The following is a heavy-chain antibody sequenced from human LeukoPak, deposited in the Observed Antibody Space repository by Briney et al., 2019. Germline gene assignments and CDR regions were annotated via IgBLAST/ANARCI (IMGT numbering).Heavy chain of an antibody. CDR2: IYSGGST. J-gene: IGHJ2*01. V-gene: IGHV3-53*01. D-gene: IGHD6-19*01. Sequence: GGSLRLSCAASGFTVSSNYMSRVRQTPGKGLEWVSVIYSGGSTYYADSVKGRFTISRDNAKNSLYLQMNSLRAEDTALYYCTRGPVAGLNWYFDLWGRGTLVTVSS. CDR3: TRGPVAGLNWYFDL. CDR1: GFTVSSNY.